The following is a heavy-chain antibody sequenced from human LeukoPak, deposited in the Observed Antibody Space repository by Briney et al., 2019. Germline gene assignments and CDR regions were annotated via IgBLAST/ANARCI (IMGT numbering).Heavy chain of an antibody. CDR1: GFTFSSYG. CDR2: IRYDGSNK. CDR3: ATLPYYYDSSGSYYFDY. D-gene: IGHD3-22*01. V-gene: IGHV3-30*02. Sequence: GGSLRLSCAASGFTFSSYGMHWVRQAPGKGLEWVAFIRYDGSNKYYADSVKGRFTISRDNSKNTLYLQMNSLRVEDTAAYYCATLPYYYDSSGSYYFDYWGQGTLVTVSS. J-gene: IGHJ4*02.